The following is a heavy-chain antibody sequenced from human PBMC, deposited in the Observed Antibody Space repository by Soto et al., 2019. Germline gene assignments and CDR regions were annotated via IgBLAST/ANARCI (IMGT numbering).Heavy chain of an antibody. Sequence: SETLSLTCTVSGGSISSGDYYWSWIRQPPGKGLEWIGYIYYSGSTYYNPSLKSRVTISVDTSKNQFSLKLSSVTAADTAVYYCAKEPVSITIFGVNGMDVWGQGTTVTVSS. J-gene: IGHJ6*02. CDR2: IYYSGST. CDR1: GGSISSGDYY. V-gene: IGHV4-30-4*01. D-gene: IGHD3-3*01. CDR3: AKEPVSITIFGVNGMDV.